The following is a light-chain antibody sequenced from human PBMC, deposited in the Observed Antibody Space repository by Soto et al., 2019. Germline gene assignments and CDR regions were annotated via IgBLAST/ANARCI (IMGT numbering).Light chain of an antibody. Sequence: EIVLTQSPATLSLSPGERATLSCRASQSVSNYLAWYQQKPGQAPRLLIYDASNRATGIPARFSGSGSGTDFTLTISTLEPKDFAVYYCQQHINRLSFGGGTKVDIK. J-gene: IGKJ4*01. CDR3: QQHINRLS. CDR1: QSVSNY. CDR2: DAS. V-gene: IGKV3-11*01.